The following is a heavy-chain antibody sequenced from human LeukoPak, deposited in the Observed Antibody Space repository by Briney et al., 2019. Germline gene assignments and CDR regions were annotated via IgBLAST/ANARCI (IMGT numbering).Heavy chain of an antibody. V-gene: IGHV4-39*01. D-gene: IGHD2-2*01. CDR2: IYYSGST. CDR1: GGSISSSSYY. Sequence: SETLSLTCTVSGGSISSSSYYWGWIRQPPGKGLEWIGSIYYSGSTYYNPSLKSRVTISVDTSKNQFSLKLSSVTAADTAVYYCARGRPLAYIVVVAPAYYGMDVWGQGTTVTVSS. CDR3: ARGRPLAYIVVVAPAYYGMDV. J-gene: IGHJ6*02.